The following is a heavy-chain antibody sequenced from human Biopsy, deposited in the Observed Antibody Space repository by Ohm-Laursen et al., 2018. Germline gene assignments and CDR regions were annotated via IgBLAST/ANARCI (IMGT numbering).Heavy chain of an antibody. V-gene: IGHV3-30*18. CDR1: GFTLSNYG. CDR3: AKDLGLNYSDRFLFYYGMDV. J-gene: IGHJ6*02. D-gene: IGHD4-17*01. CDR2: VSSDGKNK. Sequence: SLRLSCAASGFTLSNYGMHWVRQAPGRGLEWVAAVSSDGKNKHYADSVQGRFTISRDNSKNTVDLQMNSLRTEDTALYYCAKDLGLNYSDRFLFYYGMDVWGRGTTVTVSS.